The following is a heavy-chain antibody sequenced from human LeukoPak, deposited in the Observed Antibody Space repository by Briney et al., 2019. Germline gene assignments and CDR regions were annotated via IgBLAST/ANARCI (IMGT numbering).Heavy chain of an antibody. J-gene: IGHJ4*02. CDR1: GFIFSTYA. V-gene: IGHV3-33*01. CDR2: IWHDASHT. D-gene: IGHD3-10*01. Sequence: GGSLRLSCAASGFIFSTYAMHWVRQAPGKGLEWVALIWHDASHTFYTDSVKGRFTISRDNSKNTVYLQMNSLGGEDTAVYYCAGEIFGSGSYPDYWGQGTLVTVSS. CDR3: AGEIFGSGSYPDY.